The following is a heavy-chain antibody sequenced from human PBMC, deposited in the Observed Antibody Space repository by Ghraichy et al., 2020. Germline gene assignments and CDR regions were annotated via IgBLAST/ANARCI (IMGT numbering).Heavy chain of an antibody. V-gene: IGHV4-34*10. CDR1: GGSFSGDH. CDR2: IHHSGRI. J-gene: IGHJ6*03. Sequence: SETLSLTCAVSGGSFSGDHWSWVRQPPGKGLEWLGEIHHSGRINYKSSLRSRIKMTLDTSKNQFSLRLSSVAAADTAVYYCVRRDVGGPSVYHMDDWGEGTKVTVSS. D-gene: IGHD2-15*01. CDR3: VRRDVGGPSVYHMDD.